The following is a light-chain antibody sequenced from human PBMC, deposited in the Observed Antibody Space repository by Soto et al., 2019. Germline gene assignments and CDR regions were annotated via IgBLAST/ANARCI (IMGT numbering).Light chain of an antibody. Sequence: EIVLTQSPATLSLSPGERATLSCRASQSVSSYLAWYQQKPGQAPRLLIYDASNRATGIPARFSGSGSGTDFTLTIISVEPEDFAVYYCQQRSNWPITFGQGTRLEIK. CDR3: QQRSNWPIT. CDR1: QSVSSY. V-gene: IGKV3-11*01. J-gene: IGKJ5*01. CDR2: DAS.